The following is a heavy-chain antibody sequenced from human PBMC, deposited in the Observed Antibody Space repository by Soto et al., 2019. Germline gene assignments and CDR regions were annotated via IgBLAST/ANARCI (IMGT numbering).Heavy chain of an antibody. D-gene: IGHD3-22*01. V-gene: IGHV1-18*04. CDR3: ARDYFDTSGYGTFDY. CDR2: ISGYNGNT. Sequence: ASVKGCCKGDGYSFSGYGIGWGRESRGQGLEWMGWISGYNGNTNYAQKLQGRVTMTTDTSTSTAYMELRGLKSDDTAVYYCARDYFDTSGYGTFDYWAQGTLVTVSS. CDR1: GYSFSGYG. J-gene: IGHJ4*02.